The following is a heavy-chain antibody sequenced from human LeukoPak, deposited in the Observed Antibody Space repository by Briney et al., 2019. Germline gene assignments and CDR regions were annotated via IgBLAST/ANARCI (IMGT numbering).Heavy chain of an antibody. CDR2: IYYSGGT. D-gene: IGHD5-24*01. CDR1: GGSINSYY. J-gene: IGHJ4*02. V-gene: IGHV4-59*01. CDR3: ARRADGTTLFDY. Sequence: SETLSLTCTVSGGSINSYYWSWIRQPPGKGLEWIGYIYYSGGTNYNPSLKSRVTISVDTSKNQFSLKLSSVTAADTAVYYCARRADGTTLFDYWGQGTLVTVSS.